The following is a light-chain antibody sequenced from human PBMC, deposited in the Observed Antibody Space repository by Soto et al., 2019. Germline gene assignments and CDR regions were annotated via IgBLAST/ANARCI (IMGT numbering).Light chain of an antibody. Sequence: QSVLTQPASVSGSPGQSITISCTGTSSDVGSYHLVSWYQQHPGKAPKLMIYEVSKRPSGVSNRFSGSKSGNTASLTISGLQTEDEDDYFCYSYAGSWTYVFGTGTKVTVL. CDR1: SSDVGSYHL. CDR3: YSYAGSWTYV. V-gene: IGLV2-23*02. J-gene: IGLJ1*01. CDR2: EVS.